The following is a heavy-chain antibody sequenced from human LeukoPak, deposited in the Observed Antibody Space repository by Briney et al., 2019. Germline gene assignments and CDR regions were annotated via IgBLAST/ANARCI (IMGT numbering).Heavy chain of an antibody. CDR2: IYPADSDI. V-gene: IGHV5-51*01. CDR1: GYSFPSYW. Sequence: GESLKISCKTSGYSFPSYWIGWVRQLPGKGLEWMGVIYPADSDIRYSPSFQGQVTISADKSISTAYLQWSSLKASDTAMYYCARIQGYHSAFDIWGRGTMVTVSS. J-gene: IGHJ3*02. D-gene: IGHD3-16*02. CDR3: ARIQGYHSAFDI.